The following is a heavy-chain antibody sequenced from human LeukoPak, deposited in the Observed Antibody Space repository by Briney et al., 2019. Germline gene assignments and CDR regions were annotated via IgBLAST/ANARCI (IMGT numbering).Heavy chain of an antibody. CDR1: GYTFTSYY. V-gene: IGHV1-2*02. CDR3: ARGEYSNGYPYRLDF. J-gene: IGHJ4*02. Sequence: GATVKVSCKASGYTFTSYYMHWVRQAPGQGPEWMGWINPKNGDTDYAKAFQGRITMTRDTSIRTAYMELHRLRSDDTAMYYCARGEYSNGYPYRLDFWGQGTLLTVSS. CDR2: INPKNGDT. D-gene: IGHD3-16*01.